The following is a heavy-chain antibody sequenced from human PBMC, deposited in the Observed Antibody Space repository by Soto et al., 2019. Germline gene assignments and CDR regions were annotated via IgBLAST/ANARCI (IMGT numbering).Heavy chain of an antibody. CDR2: IYPRDSDT. CDR3: VRHHIVATPRGWFDP. J-gene: IGHJ5*02. D-gene: IGHD5-12*01. CDR1: GYSITSDW. V-gene: IGHV5-51*01. Sequence: GESLKISCKASGYSITSDWIGWVRQMPGKGLEWMGIIYPRDSDTRYSPSFEGQVTISADKTTNTAYLQWSRLKASDTAIYFCVRHHIVATPRGWFDPWGQGTLVTVSS.